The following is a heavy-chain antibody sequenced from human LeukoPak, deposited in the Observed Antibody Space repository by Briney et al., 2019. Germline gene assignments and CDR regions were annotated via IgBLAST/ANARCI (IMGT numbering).Heavy chain of an antibody. CDR3: AREVSEAFDI. J-gene: IGHJ3*02. D-gene: IGHD1-14*01. CDR2: TSSSSTYT. V-gene: IGHV3-21*01. CDR1: GFTFSSYS. Sequence: PGGSLRLSCAASGFTFSSYSMNWVRHAPGKGLEWVSSTSSSSTYTYYADSVKGRFTISRDNAKNSLYLQMNSLRAEDTAVYYCAREVSEAFDIWGQGTMVTVSS.